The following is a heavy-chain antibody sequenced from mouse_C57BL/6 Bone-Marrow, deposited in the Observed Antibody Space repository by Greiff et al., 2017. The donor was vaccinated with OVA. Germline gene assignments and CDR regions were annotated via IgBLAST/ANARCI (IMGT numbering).Heavy chain of an antibody. Sequence: EVHLVESGGGLVKPGGSLKLSCAASGFTFSDYGMHWVRQAPEQGLEWVAYISSGSSTIYYADKVKGRFPLSRDNAKNTLFLHMNRLRSEDTAMDYCARPETAQATLDTMDYWGQGTSVTVSS. CDR2: ISSGSSTI. V-gene: IGHV5-17*01. D-gene: IGHD3-2*02. CDR3: ARPETAQATLDTMDY. CDR1: GFTFSDYG. J-gene: IGHJ4*01.